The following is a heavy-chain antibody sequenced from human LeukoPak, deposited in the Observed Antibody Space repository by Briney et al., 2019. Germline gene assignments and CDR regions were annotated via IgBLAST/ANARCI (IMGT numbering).Heavy chain of an antibody. D-gene: IGHD5-12*01. CDR2: ISGSGGST. CDR1: GFTFSSYA. Sequence: GGSLRLSCAASGFTFSSYAMSWVRQAPGKGLEWVSAISGSGGSTYYADSVKGRFTISRDNSKNTLYLQMNSLRAEDTAVYYCARRIVATMYPTHYYYYYGMDVWGQGTTVTVSS. CDR3: ARRIVATMYPTHYYYYYGMDV. J-gene: IGHJ6*02. V-gene: IGHV3-23*01.